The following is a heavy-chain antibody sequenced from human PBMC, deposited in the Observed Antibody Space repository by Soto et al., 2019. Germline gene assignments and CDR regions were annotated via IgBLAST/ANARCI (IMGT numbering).Heavy chain of an antibody. J-gene: IGHJ4*02. CDR1: GFTFSNTW. Sequence: GGSLRLSCAASGFTFSNTWMSWVRQAPGKGLEWIGRIKSKTDGGTTDYAAHVKGRFSISRVDSNTTPYLQRNRLRTEYTAVYYCTTERITPRFCSGGSCYLLAFDYWGQGTLVTVSS. D-gene: IGHD2-15*01. CDR2: IKSKTDGGTT. CDR3: TTERITPRFCSGGSCYLLAFDY. V-gene: IGHV3-15*01.